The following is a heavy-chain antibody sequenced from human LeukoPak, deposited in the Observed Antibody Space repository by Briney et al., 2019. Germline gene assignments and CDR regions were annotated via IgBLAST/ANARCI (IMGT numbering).Heavy chain of an antibody. V-gene: IGHV1-69*13. CDR2: IIPIFGTT. CDR1: GGTFSRYA. Sequence: SVKVSCKASGGTFSRYAISWVRQAPGQGLEWMGGIIPIFGTTNYAQKFQGRVTITADESTSTAYMELSSLRSEDTAVYYCAREAAAGVYFEYWGQGTLVTVSS. J-gene: IGHJ4*02. D-gene: IGHD6-13*01. CDR3: AREAAAGVYFEY.